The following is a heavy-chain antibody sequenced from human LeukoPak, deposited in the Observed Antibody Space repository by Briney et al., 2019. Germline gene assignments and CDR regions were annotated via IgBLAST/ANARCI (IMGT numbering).Heavy chain of an antibody. CDR3: ARLSHSSRFDY. Sequence: SETLSLTCTVSGGSISSSSYYWGWIRQPPGKGLEWIGSIYYSGSTYYNPSLKSRVTISVDTSKNQFSLKLSSVTAADTAVYYCARLSHSSRFDYWGQGTLVTVSS. J-gene: IGHJ4*02. V-gene: IGHV4-39*07. CDR2: IYYSGST. D-gene: IGHD6-13*01. CDR1: GGSISSSSYY.